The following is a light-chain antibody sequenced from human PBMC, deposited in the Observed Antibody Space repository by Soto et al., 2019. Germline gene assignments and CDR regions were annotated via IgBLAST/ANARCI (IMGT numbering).Light chain of an antibody. CDR3: QQYGDSPWT. V-gene: IGKV3-20*01. Sequence: VLTQSPDSLSLSPGERATLSCRASQYISTKLAWYQQKPGQAPRLLFPGAFNRATDTPDRFSGSGSGTDFTLIISGVEAEDCAMYYCQQYGDSPWTFGQGTRVDFK. CDR1: QYISTK. J-gene: IGKJ1*01. CDR2: GAF.